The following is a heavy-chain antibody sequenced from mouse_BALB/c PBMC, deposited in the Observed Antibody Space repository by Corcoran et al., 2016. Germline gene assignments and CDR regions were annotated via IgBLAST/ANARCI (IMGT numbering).Heavy chain of an antibody. J-gene: IGHJ4*01. CDR1: GFSLSTSGIG. V-gene: IGHV8-8*01. CDR2: IWWDDDK. CDR3: ARIDWDVSNYAIVY. Sequence: QVTLTESGPGILQPSQTLSLTCSFSGFSLSTSGIGVGWIRQPSGKGLEWLAHIWWDDDKRYNPALKSRLTISKDTSRNQVFLKIASVDTADTATYYCARIDWDVSNYAIVYWGQGTSVTVSS. D-gene: IGHD4-1*01.